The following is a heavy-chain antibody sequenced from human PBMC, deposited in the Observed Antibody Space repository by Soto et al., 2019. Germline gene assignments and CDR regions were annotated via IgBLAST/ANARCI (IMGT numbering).Heavy chain of an antibody. CDR2: ISASGGST. J-gene: IGHJ4*02. CDR3: AKIYYDTSGFPYFTH. D-gene: IGHD3-22*01. V-gene: IGHV3-23*01. Sequence: GGSLRLSCAASGFTFSSYAASWVRQAPGKGLEWVSTISASGGSTFYSGSVKGRFTISRDNSKDTLYLQMNSLRAEDTALYYCAKIYYDTSGFPYFTHWGQGTQVTVSS. CDR1: GFTFSSYA.